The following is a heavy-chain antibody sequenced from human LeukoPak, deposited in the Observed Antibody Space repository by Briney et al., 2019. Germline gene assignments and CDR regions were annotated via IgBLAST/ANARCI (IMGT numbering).Heavy chain of an antibody. J-gene: IGHJ4*02. D-gene: IGHD5-24*01. CDR1: GYTFTAYY. Sequence: ASVKVSCKASGYTFTAYYMHWVRQAPGQGLEWVGWINPNSGGTNDAQKFQGRVTVTRDTSISTAYMELSRLRSDDTAVYYCARTNGYSPTSSDYWGQGTLVTVSS. CDR3: ARTNGYSPTSSDY. CDR2: INPNSGGT. V-gene: IGHV1-2*02.